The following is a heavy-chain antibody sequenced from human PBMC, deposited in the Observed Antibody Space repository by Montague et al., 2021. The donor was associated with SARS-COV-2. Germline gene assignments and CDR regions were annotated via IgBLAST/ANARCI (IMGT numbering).Heavy chain of an antibody. CDR2: IYHSGST. V-gene: IGHV4-34*01. CDR1: GGSFSGYS. J-gene: IGHJ4*02. D-gene: IGHD2-2*02. CDR3: RVVPAGIPKGPNFYYMGV. Sequence: SETLSLTCAVYGGSFSGYSWSWIRQPPGKGLEWIGQIYHSGSTNYNPSLKSRVTISVDTSKNQFSLKLSSVTAADTALYYCRVVPAGIPKGPNFYYMGVWGQGTLVTVSS.